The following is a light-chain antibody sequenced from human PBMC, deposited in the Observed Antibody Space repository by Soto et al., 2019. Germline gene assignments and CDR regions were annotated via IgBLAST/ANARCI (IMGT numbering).Light chain of an antibody. J-gene: IGLJ1*01. V-gene: IGLV1-40*01. CDR3: QSYDSTLSARYV. CDR1: NSNIGAGYD. Sequence: QSVLTQPPSVSGAPGQRVNIACTGSNSNIGAGYDVHWYRQSPGTAPKLLLSGHSHRPSGVPDRFSGSKSGTSAFLAITGLQPGDEADYYCQSYDSTLSARYVFGTGTKLTVL. CDR2: GHS.